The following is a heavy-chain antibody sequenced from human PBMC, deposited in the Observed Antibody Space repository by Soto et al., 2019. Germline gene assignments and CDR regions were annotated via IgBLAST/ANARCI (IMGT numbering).Heavy chain of an antibody. CDR1: GFTFDDYA. J-gene: IGHJ6*03. CDR3: AKDRSLLGDYKDV. D-gene: IGHD3-16*01. Sequence: EVQLVETGGGFVQPGRSLRLSCAASGFTFDDYAMHWVRQAPGKCLEWVSGISWTSGSIVYADSVKGRFTISRDNAKNSLYLQMNSLRAEDTALYYFAKDRSLLGDYKDVWCKGTTVTDSS. CDR2: ISWTSGSI. V-gene: IGHV3-9*01.